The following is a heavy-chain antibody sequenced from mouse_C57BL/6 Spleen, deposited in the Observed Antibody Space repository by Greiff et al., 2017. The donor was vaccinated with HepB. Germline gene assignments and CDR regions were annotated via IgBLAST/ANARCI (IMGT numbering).Heavy chain of an antibody. CDR3: ARERVGYDYDGGYFDV. CDR2: IDPEDGET. J-gene: IGHJ1*03. CDR1: GFNINDYY. D-gene: IGHD2-4*01. Sequence: VQLQQSGAELVKPGASVKLSCTASGFNINDYYMHWVKQRTEQGLEWIGRIDPEDGETNYAPQFKGKATITADTSSNTAYLQLSSLTSEDTAVYYCARERVGYDYDGGYFDVWGTGTTVTVSS. V-gene: IGHV14-2*01.